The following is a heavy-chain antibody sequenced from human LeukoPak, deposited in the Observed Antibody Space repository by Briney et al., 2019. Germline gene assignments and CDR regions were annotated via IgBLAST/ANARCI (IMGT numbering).Heavy chain of an antibody. Sequence: GESLRLSCAASGFTFSNNWMHWGRQAPGKGLVWVSRINSAGSSTGYADSVKGRFTISRDNAKNTLYLQMNSLRAEDTAVYYCAVPPPPGFSYGENLFDYWGQGTLVTVSS. J-gene: IGHJ4*02. D-gene: IGHD5-18*01. V-gene: IGHV3-74*01. CDR1: GFTFSNNW. CDR3: AVPPPPGFSYGENLFDY. CDR2: INSAGSST.